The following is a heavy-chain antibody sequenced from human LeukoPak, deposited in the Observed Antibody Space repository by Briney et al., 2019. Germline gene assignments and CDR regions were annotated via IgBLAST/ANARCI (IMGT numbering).Heavy chain of an antibody. V-gene: IGHV4-38-2*02. CDR2: IYHSGST. J-gene: IGHJ4*02. CDR1: GYSISSGYY. CDR3: ARHSSSWYPDY. D-gene: IGHD6-13*01. Sequence: SETLSLPCTVSGYSISSGYYWGWIRQPPGKGLEWIGSIYHSGSTYYNPSLKSRVTISVDTSKNQFSLQLSSVTATDTAVYFCARHSSSWYPDYWGQGTLVTVSS.